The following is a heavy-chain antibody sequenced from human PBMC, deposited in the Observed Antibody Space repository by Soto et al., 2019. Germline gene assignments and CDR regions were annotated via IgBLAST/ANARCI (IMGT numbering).Heavy chain of an antibody. CDR1: GYTFTSYY. Sequence: ASVKVSCKASGYTFTSYYMHWVRQAPGQGLEWMGIINPSGGSTSYAQKFQGRVTMTRDTSTSTVYMELSSLRSEDTAVYYCARDTPPYSSRWYVPPSGWFDPWGQGTLVTVSS. CDR2: INPSGGST. D-gene: IGHD6-13*01. J-gene: IGHJ5*02. CDR3: ARDTPPYSSRWYVPPSGWFDP. V-gene: IGHV1-46*01.